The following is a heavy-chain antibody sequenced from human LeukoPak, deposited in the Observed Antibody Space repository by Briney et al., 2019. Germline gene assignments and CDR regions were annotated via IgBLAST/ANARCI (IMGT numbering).Heavy chain of an antibody. Sequence: GGSLRLSCAASGFTFSSFWMTWVRQAPGKGLEWVANIKQDGSEKYYEDSVKGRLTISRDNADNSLYLQMNSLRADDTAMYYCARDRSSSFYWGQGTLVTVSS. CDR1: GFTFSSFW. V-gene: IGHV3-7*05. CDR3: ARDRSSSFY. D-gene: IGHD6-6*01. J-gene: IGHJ4*02. CDR2: IKQDGSEK.